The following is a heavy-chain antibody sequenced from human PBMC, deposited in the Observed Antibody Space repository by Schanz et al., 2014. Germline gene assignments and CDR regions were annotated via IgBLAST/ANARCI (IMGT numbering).Heavy chain of an antibody. Sequence: QVHLVESGGCVVQPGRSLRLSCAASGFTFSSYGMHWVRQAPGKGLEWVAVISYDGSHKDYADSVKGRFTISRDNSKNTLYLQMNSLRAEDTAVYYCAKGQLLSYYFDYWGQGTLVTVSS. D-gene: IGHD2-21*01. J-gene: IGHJ4*02. V-gene: IGHV3-30*18. CDR3: AKGQLLSYYFDY. CDR1: GFTFSSYG. CDR2: ISYDGSHK.